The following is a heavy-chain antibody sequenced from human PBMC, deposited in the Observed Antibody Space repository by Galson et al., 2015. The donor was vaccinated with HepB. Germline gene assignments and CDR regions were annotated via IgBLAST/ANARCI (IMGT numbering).Heavy chain of an antibody. V-gene: IGHV3-7*01. Sequence: LRRSCAASEFTVRSYWMRWSRQAPGRGLGGVANIKPDGSGKYYADSEKGRFTISRDNAKKSLYLQMNSLRVEDTAVYFCARDSSSRGKNDYGDPGVYWGQGTLVTVSS. D-gene: IGHD4-17*01. CDR1: EFTVRSYW. CDR2: IKPDGSGK. CDR3: ARDSSSRGKNDYGDPGVY. J-gene: IGHJ4*02.